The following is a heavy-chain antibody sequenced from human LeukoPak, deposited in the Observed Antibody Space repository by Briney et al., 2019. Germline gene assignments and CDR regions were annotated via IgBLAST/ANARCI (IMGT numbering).Heavy chain of an antibody. CDR3: AVYDFWSGYVY. J-gene: IGHJ4*02. V-gene: IGHV4-4*09. D-gene: IGHD3-3*01. Sequence: TSETLFLTCTVSGGSISSYYWSWIRQPPGKGLEWIGYIYTSGSTNYNPSLKSRVTISVDTSKNQFSLKLSSVTAADTAVYYCAVYDFWSGYVYWGQGTLVTVSS. CDR1: GGSISSYY. CDR2: IYTSGST.